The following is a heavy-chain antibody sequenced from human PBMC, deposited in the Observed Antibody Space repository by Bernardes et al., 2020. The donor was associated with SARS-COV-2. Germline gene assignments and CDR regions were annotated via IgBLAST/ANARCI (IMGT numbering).Heavy chain of an antibody. CDR1: GFTFSSYC. J-gene: IGHJ4*02. D-gene: IGHD3-22*01. CDR2: INNDGRTI. CDR3: VRSAFSGGSGYFFDY. V-gene: IGHV3-74*01. Sequence: GGSLRLSCAASGFTFSSYCIHWVRQVPGKGLVWVSRINNDGRTITYADSVKGRFIISRDNAKNTLYLQMNSLRVEDAAMYYCVRSAFSGGSGYFFDYWGQGTLVTVSS.